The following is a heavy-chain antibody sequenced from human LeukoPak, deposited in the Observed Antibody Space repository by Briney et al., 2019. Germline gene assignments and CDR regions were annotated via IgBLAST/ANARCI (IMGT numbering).Heavy chain of an antibody. V-gene: IGHV3-74*01. Sequence: PGGSLRLSCAASGFFFSNYGMHWVRQALGKGLVWVSRVNSDGRFTKYADSVKGRFTISRDNAKNTLYLQMNSLRAEDTAMYYCVRSDWFDNWGQGTLVTVSS. CDR2: VNSDGRFT. J-gene: IGHJ5*02. CDR1: GFFFSNYG. CDR3: VRSDWFDN.